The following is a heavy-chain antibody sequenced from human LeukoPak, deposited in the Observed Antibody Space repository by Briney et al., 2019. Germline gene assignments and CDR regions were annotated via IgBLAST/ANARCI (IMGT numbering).Heavy chain of an antibody. CDR1: GGSFSGYY. J-gene: IGHJ4*02. CDR3: ARGLSQGSFDY. CDR2: INHSGST. Sequence: SETLSLTCAVYGGSFSGYYWSWIRQPPGKGLEWMGEINHSGSTNYNPSLKSRVTISVDTSKNQFSLKLSSVTAADTAVYYCARGLSQGSFDYWGQGTLVTVSS. V-gene: IGHV4-34*01. D-gene: IGHD2/OR15-2a*01.